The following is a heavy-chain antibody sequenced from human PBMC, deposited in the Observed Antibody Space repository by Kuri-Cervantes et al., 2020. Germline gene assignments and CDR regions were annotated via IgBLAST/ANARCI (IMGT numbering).Heavy chain of an antibody. D-gene: IGHD1-26*01. CDR2: IYYSGST. CDR3: ARDFRLVGATDPFGVWYFDY. V-gene: IGHV4-61*08. CDR1: GGSISSGDYY. J-gene: IGHJ4*02. Sequence: SETLSLTCTVSGGSISSGDYYWSWIRQPPGKGLEWIGYIYYSGSTNYNPSLKSRVTISVDTSKNQFSLKLSSVTAADTAVYYCARDFRLVGATDPFGVWYFDYWGQGTLVTVSS.